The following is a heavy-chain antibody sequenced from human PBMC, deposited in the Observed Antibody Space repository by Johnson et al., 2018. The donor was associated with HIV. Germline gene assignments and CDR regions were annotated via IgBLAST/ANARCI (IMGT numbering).Heavy chain of an antibody. CDR2: ISRDGVNT. CDR1: GFTFSSYA. D-gene: IGHD2-21*01. Sequence: QVQLVESGGGLVQPGGSLRLSCEASGFTFSSYAMHWVRQAPGEGLEYVSAISRDGVNTFYADSVKDRFTIFRDNSKNTLYLQMNSLRPEDTAVYYCAKDRDCYTLGAFDIGGQGTMVTVSS. J-gene: IGHJ3*02. V-gene: IGHV3-64*04. CDR3: AKDRDCYTLGAFDI.